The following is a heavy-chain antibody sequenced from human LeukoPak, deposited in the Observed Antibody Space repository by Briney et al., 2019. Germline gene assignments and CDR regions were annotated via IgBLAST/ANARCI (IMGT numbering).Heavy chain of an antibody. CDR3: ARLKDWFDP. CDR1: GGSISSSSYY. V-gene: IGHV4-39*01. J-gene: IGHJ5*02. CDR2: IYYSGST. Sequence: ETLSLTCTVSGGSISSSSYYWGWIRQPPGKGLEWIGSIYYSGSTYYNPSLKSRVTISVDTSKNQFSLKLSSVTAADTAVYYCARLKDWFDPWGQGTLVTVSS.